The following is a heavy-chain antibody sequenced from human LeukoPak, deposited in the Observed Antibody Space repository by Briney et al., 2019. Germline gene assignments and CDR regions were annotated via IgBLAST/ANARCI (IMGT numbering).Heavy chain of an antibody. CDR1: EFTFSTYA. CDR3: AREMLMGWFDP. Sequence: GGSLRLSCAASEFTFSTYAMHWVRQAPGKGPEWVAVISRDGLDTYYADSVRGRFTISRDNSMDTLYLHMNSLRAEDTAVYYCAREMLMGWFDPWGQGTLVTVSS. D-gene: IGHD2-8*01. CDR2: ISRDGLDT. J-gene: IGHJ5*02. V-gene: IGHV3-30*04.